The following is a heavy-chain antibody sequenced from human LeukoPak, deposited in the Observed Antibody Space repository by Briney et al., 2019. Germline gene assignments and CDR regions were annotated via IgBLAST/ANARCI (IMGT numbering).Heavy chain of an antibody. CDR2: MNPNSGNT. J-gene: IGHJ4*02. CDR3: ARLDSTGYYYEN. Sequence: ASVKVSCKASGYTFTSYDINWVRQATGQGLEWMGWMNPNSGNTGYAQKFQDRVTMTRNTSISIAYLELSSLRSEDTAVYYCARLDSTGYYYENWGQGTLVTVSS. D-gene: IGHD3-22*01. CDR1: GYTFTSYD. V-gene: IGHV1-8*01.